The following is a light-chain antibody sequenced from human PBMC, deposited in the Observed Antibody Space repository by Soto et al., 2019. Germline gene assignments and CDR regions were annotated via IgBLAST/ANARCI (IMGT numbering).Light chain of an antibody. V-gene: IGLV2-14*01. J-gene: IGLJ3*02. CDR3: SSYTSSSTWV. CDR1: SSDVGGYNY. CDR2: EVS. Sequence: QSALTQPASVSGSPGQSITISCTGTSSDVGGYNYVSWYQQHPGKAPKLMIYEVSNRPSGVSNRFSGYKSGNTASLTISGLQAEYEADYSCSSYTSSSTWVFGGGTKLTVL.